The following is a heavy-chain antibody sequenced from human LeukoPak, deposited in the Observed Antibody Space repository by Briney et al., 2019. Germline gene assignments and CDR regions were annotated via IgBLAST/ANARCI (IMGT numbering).Heavy chain of an antibody. V-gene: IGHV4-59*01. CDR3: AREEYYYDSSGYYDANWFDP. Sequence: SETLSLTCTVSGGSISSYYWSWIRQPPGKGLEWIGYIYYSGSTNYNPSLKSRVTTSVDTSKNQFSLKLSSVTAADTAVYYCAREEYYYDSSGYYDANWFDPWGQGTLVTVSS. D-gene: IGHD3-22*01. CDR1: GGSISSYY. CDR2: IYYSGST. J-gene: IGHJ5*02.